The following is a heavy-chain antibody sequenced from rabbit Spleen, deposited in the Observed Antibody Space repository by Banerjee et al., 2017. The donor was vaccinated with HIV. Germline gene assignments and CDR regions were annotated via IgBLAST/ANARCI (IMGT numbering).Heavy chain of an antibody. Sequence: QEQLVESGGGLVKPEGSLKLSCTASGFSFSNKAVMCWVRQAPGKGLEWIACIDAGSSGFTYYATWAKGRFTISKTSSTTVTLQMTSLTAADTATYFCARDGTGGSYFALWGPGTLVTVS. V-gene: IGHV1S45*01. CDR3: ARDGTGGSYFAL. CDR2: IDAGSSGFT. CDR1: GFSFSNKAV. D-gene: IGHD8-1*01. J-gene: IGHJ6*01.